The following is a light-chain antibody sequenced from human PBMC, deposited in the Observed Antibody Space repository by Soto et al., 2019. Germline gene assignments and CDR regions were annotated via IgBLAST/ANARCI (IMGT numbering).Light chain of an antibody. CDR1: SSDVGGYNY. CDR3: SSYTSRSIDYV. CDR2: EVS. J-gene: IGLJ1*01. Sequence: QSALTQPASVSGSPGQSITISCTGTSSDVGGYNYVSWYQQHPGKAPKLMIYEVSNRPSGVSNRFSGSKSGNTASLTISGLPAEDEADYYCSSYTSRSIDYVFGTGTKLTVL. V-gene: IGLV2-14*01.